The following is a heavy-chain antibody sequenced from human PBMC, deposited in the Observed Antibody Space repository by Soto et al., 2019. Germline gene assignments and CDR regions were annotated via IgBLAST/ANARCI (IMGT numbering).Heavy chain of an antibody. CDR1: GVKSISFA. V-gene: IGHV3-23*01. D-gene: IGHD3-22*01. CDR2: ISGSGGST. CDR3: ARHDDRGIVVANDAFDI. Sequence: RLRWSVSGVKSISFAVRWISKTQGKGLEWVSAISGSGGSTYYADSVKGRFTISRDNSKNTLYLQWSSLKASDTAMYYFARHDDRGIVVANDAFDIWGQGTMVTVSS. J-gene: IGHJ3*02.